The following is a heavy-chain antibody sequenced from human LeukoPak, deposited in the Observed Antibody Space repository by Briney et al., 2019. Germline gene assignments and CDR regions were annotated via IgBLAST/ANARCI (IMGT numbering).Heavy chain of an antibody. J-gene: IGHJ4*02. CDR1: GGSFSGYY. CDR2: INHSGST. Sequence: KPSETLSLTCAVYGGSFSGYYWSWIRQPPGKGLEWIGEINHSGSTNYNPSLKSRVTISVDTSKNQFSLKLSSVTAADTAVYYCARGYGSGSYFDYWGQGTLVTVSS. D-gene: IGHD3-10*01. V-gene: IGHV4-34*01. CDR3: ARGYGSGSYFDY.